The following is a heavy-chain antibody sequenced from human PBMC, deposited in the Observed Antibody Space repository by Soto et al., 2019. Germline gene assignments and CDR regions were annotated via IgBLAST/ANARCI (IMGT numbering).Heavy chain of an antibody. V-gene: IGHV3-33*08. CDR3: AREMLYYDILSLGYYYYGMDV. Sequence: PGGSLRLSCAASGFTFSSCAMHWVRQAPGKGLEWVAVIWYDGSNKYYADSVKGRFTISRDNSKNTLYLQMNSLRAEDTAVYYCAREMLYYDILSLGYYYYGMDVWGQGTTVTVSS. D-gene: IGHD3-9*01. CDR1: GFTFSSCA. CDR2: IWYDGSNK. J-gene: IGHJ6*02.